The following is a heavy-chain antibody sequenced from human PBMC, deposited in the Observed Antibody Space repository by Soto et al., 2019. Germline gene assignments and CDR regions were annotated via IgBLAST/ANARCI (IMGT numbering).Heavy chain of an antibody. CDR3: ARDRGWQRAGAFDI. CDR2: IIPIFGTA. Sequence: QVQLVQSGAEVKKPGSSVKVSCKACGGTFSSYAISWVRQAPGQGLEWMGGIIPIFGTANYAQKFQGRVTITADESTSTAYMELSSLRSEGTAVYYCARDRGWQRAGAFDIWGQGTMVTVSS. V-gene: IGHV1-69*01. J-gene: IGHJ3*02. CDR1: GGTFSSYA.